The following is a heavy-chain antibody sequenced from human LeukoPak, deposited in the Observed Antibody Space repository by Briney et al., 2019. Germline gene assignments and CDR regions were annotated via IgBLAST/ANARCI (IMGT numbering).Heavy chain of an antibody. CDR1: GFTFSSYG. J-gene: IGHJ4*02. D-gene: IGHD5-18*01. CDR2: ISYDGSNK. CDR3: AKDLGDTATVVDY. V-gene: IGHV3-30*18. Sequence: PGGSLRLSCAASGFTFSSYGMHWVRQAPGKGLEWVAVISYDGSNKYYADSVKGRFTISRDNSKNTLYLQMNSLRAEDTAMYYCAKDLGDTATVVDYWGQGTLVTVSS.